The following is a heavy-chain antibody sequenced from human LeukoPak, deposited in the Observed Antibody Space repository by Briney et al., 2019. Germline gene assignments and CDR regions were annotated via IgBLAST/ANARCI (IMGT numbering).Heavy chain of an antibody. CDR2: ISGSGGST. Sequence: GGSLRLSCAASGFIFSDYAMSWVRQAPGKGLEWVSAISGSGGSTYYADSVKGRFTISRDNSKNTLYLQMNSLRAEDTAVYYCAKDLGYYYDSSGYYPFDYWGQGTLVTVSS. V-gene: IGHV3-23*01. J-gene: IGHJ4*02. D-gene: IGHD3-22*01. CDR3: AKDLGYYYDSSGYYPFDY. CDR1: GFIFSDYA.